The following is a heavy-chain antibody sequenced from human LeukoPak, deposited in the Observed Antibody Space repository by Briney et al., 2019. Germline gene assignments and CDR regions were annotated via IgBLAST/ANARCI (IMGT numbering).Heavy chain of an antibody. V-gene: IGHV5-51*01. D-gene: IGHD4-17*01. CDR1: GYPFTTYW. J-gene: IGHJ1*01. CDR2: IYPGDSDT. Sequence: GESLKISCKGSGYPFTTYWIGWVRQMPGKGLEWMGIIYPGDSDTRYRPSFQGQVTISADKSISTAYLQWSSLKAPDTAMYYCARSINDYGATGYFQHWGQGTLVTVSS. CDR3: ARSINDYGATGYFQH.